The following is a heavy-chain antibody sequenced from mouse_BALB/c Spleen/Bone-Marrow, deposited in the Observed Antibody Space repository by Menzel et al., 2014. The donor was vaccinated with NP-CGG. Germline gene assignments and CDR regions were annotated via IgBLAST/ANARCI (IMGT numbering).Heavy chain of an antibody. J-gene: IGHJ4*01. V-gene: IGHV14-3*02. CDR3: ARYYYAMDY. CDR2: IDPANGNT. Sequence: VQLKESGAELVKPGASVKLSCTASGFNIKDTYMHWVKQRPEQGLEWIGRIDPANGNTKYDPKFQGKATITADTSSNTSYLQLSSLTSEDTAVYCCARYYYAMDYWGQGTSVTVSS. CDR1: GFNIKDTY.